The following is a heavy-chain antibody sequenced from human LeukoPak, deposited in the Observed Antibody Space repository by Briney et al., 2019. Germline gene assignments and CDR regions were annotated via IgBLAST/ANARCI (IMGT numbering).Heavy chain of an antibody. V-gene: IGHV3-43*02. CDR2: ISGDGGST. D-gene: IGHD3-9*01. CDR1: GFTFDDYA. J-gene: IGHJ4*02. CDR3: AKDGRIYDILTGYYPGYFDY. Sequence: GGSLRLSCAASGFTFDDYAMHWVRQAPGKGLEWVSLISGDGGSTYYADSVKGRYTISRDNSKNSLYLQMNSLRTGDTALYYCAKDGRIYDILTGYYPGYFDYWGQGTLVTVSS.